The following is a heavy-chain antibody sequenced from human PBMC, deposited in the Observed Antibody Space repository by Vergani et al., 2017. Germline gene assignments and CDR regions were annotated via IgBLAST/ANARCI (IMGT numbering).Heavy chain of an antibody. D-gene: IGHD5-24*01. CDR2: IYHSGST. V-gene: IGHV4-38-2*01. Sequence: QVQLQESGPGLVKPSEPLSLTCAVSGYSISSGYYWGWIRQPPGKGLEWIGSIYHSGSTYYNPSLKSRVTISVDTSKNQFSLKLSSVTAADTAVYYCARQERWTGFDYWGQGTLVTVSS. CDR3: ARQERWTGFDY. CDR1: GYSISSGYY. J-gene: IGHJ4*02.